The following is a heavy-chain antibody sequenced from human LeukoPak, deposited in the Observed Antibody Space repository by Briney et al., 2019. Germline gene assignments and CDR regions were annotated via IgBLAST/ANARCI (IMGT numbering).Heavy chain of an antibody. CDR1: GFTFSDYS. CDR2: VGISSGNT. D-gene: IGHD1-1*01. CDR3: ARDHNYTFDN. Sequence: GGSLRLSCAASGFTFSDYSMNWVRQAPGKGLEWISYVGISSGNTKYADSVKGRFTISGDSARNSLYLQMSSLRVEDTAVYYCARDHNYTFDNWGQGTLVTVSS. V-gene: IGHV3-48*04. J-gene: IGHJ4*02.